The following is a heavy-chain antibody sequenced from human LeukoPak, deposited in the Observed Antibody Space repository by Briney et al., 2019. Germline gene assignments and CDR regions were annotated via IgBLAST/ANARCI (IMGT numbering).Heavy chain of an antibody. J-gene: IGHJ6*03. CDR1: GGSISSYY. Sequence: SETLSLTCTVSGGSISSYYWSWIRQPAGKGLEWIGRIYTSGSTNYNPSLKSRVTMSVDKSKNQFSLKLSSVTAADTAVYYCARDESYGRYYYYYYMDVWGKGTTVTVS. D-gene: IGHD5-18*01. V-gene: IGHV4-4*07. CDR3: ARDESYGRYYYYYYMDV. CDR2: IYTSGST.